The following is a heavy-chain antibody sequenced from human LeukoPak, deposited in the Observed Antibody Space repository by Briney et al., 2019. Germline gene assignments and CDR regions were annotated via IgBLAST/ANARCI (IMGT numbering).Heavy chain of an antibody. CDR3: ARSGYSYGADAFDI. D-gene: IGHD5-18*01. J-gene: IGHJ3*02. CDR2: IYYSGST. Sequence: SETLPLTCTVSGGSISSHYWSWIRQPPGKGLEWIGYIYYSGSTNYNPSLKSRVTISVDTSKNQFSLKLSSVTAADTAVYYCARSGYSYGADAFDIWGQGTMVTVSS. CDR1: GGSISSHY. V-gene: IGHV4-59*11.